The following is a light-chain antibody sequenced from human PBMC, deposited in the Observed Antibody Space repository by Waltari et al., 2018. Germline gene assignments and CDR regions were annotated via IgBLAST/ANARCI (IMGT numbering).Light chain of an antibody. CDR3: CSYAGSTV. CDR2: DVS. J-gene: IGLJ1*01. CDR1: SSDVGGYNY. V-gene: IGLV2-23*02. Sequence: QSALTQPASVSGSPGQSITISCTGTSSDVGGYNYVSWYQQHPGKAPKLMIYDVSKRPSGVSNRFSGSKDGNTASLTISGLQAEDEADYYCCSYAGSTVFGTGTKVTVL.